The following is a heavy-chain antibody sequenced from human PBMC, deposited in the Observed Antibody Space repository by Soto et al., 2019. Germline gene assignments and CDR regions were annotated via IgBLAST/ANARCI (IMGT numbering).Heavy chain of an antibody. J-gene: IGHJ4*02. CDR2: IYYSGST. CDR3: ARSREFDY. Sequence: PSETLSLTCTVSGGSISSGDYYWSWIRQPPGKGLEWIGYIYYSGSTYYNPSLKSRVTISVDTSKNQFSLSLRSLTAADTAVYYCARSREFDYWSQGTLVTVSS. CDR1: GGSISSGDYY. V-gene: IGHV4-30-4*01.